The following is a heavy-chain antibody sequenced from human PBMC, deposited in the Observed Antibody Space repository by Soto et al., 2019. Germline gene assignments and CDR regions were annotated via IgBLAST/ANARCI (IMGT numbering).Heavy chain of an antibody. V-gene: IGHV1-46*01. Sequence: ASVKVSCKASGYTFTSYYMHWVRQAPGQGXEWMGIINPSGGSTSYAQKFQGRVTMTRDTSTSTVYMELSSLRSEDTAVYYCARDPHPYCSSTSCSSPAWDYWGQGTLVTVSS. CDR1: GYTFTSYY. CDR2: INPSGGST. CDR3: ARDPHPYCSSTSCSSPAWDY. J-gene: IGHJ4*02. D-gene: IGHD2-2*01.